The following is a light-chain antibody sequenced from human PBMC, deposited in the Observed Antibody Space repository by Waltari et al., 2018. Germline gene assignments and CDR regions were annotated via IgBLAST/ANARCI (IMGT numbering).Light chain of an antibody. V-gene: IGLV1-47*01. CDR2: KNN. CDR3: AAWDDSLGAVP. J-gene: IGLJ2*01. Sequence: YHQVPGMAPKPLIDKNNQRPSGVPDRLSGSKSGTSASLAISALRSEDEADYYCAAWDDSLGAVPVGGGTKVTVL.